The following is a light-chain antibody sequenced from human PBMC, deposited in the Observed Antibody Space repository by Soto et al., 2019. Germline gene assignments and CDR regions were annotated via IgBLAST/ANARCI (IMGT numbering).Light chain of an antibody. CDR1: SSDVGTYNR. CDR3: NSYTTSSNYV. CDR2: EVR. V-gene: IGLV2-14*01. Sequence: QSVLSHPASVSWSPGHSITISCTGTSSDVGTYNRVSWYQQPPGTAPKLIIYEVRNRPSGVSNRFSGSKSGNTAYLTISGLQAEEEADYFCNSYTTSSNYVFGTGTKVTVL. J-gene: IGLJ1*01.